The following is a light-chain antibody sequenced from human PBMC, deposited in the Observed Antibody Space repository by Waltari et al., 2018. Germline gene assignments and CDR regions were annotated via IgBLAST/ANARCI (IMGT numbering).Light chain of an antibody. J-gene: IGLJ3*02. CDR3: ALYMGSGIWV. CDR1: SGSLSTTSS. Sequence: QTVVTQEPSLSVSPGGTVTLTCALSSGSLSTTSSATWYQQTPGQAPHTLVYKANARSSGVPDRFSGSILGNTAALTITGAQADDESDYYCALYMGSGIWVFGGGTRLTVL. CDR2: KAN. V-gene: IGLV8-61*01.